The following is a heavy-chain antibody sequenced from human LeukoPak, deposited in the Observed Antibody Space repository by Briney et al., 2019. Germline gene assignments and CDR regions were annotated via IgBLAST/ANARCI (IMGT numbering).Heavy chain of an antibody. CDR2: IYYSGST. V-gene: IGHV4-31*03. J-gene: IGHJ4*02. D-gene: IGHD3-22*01. CDR3: ARGNYDSSGDPAYYLDY. CDR1: GGSISSGGYY. Sequence: SETLSLTCTVSGGSISSGGYYWSWIRQHPGKGLEWIGYIYYSGSTYYNPSLKSRVTISVDTSKNQFSLKLSSVTAADTAVYYCARGNYDSSGDPAYYLDYWGQGTLVTVSS.